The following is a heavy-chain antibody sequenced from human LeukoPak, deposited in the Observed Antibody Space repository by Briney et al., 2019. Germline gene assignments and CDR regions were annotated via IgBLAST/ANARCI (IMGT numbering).Heavy chain of an antibody. D-gene: IGHD2-15*01. J-gene: IGHJ5*02. CDR1: GGSFSDYY. CDR2: IHHSGST. CDR3: ARRARYCSGGSCNYGVWFDP. V-gene: IGHV4-34*01. Sequence: PSETLSLTCAVYGGSFSDYYWTWIRQSPGKGLEWIGEIHHSGSTNYNPSLKSRVTISVDTSKEQFSLKLRSVTAADTAVYYCARRARYCSGGSCNYGVWFDPWGQGTLVTVSS.